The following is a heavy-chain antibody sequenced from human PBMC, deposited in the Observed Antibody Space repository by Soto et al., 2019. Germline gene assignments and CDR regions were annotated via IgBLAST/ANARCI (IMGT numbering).Heavy chain of an antibody. J-gene: IGHJ4*02. V-gene: IGHV3-23*01. CDR3: AKDKTLLRDCSGGSCDASNGGVFDY. Sequence: EVQLLESGGGLVQPGGSLRLSCAASGFTFSSYAMSWVRQAPGKGLEWVAAISGSGGSTYYADYVKGRFTISRDNSKNTVYMQKNRVGADDTPVYYWAKDKTLLRDCSGGSCDASNGGVFDYWGQGTLVTVSA. D-gene: IGHD2-15*01. CDR2: ISGSGGST. CDR1: GFTFSSYA.